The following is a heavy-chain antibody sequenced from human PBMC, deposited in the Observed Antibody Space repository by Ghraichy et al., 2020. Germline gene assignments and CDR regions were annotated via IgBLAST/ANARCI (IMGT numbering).Heavy chain of an antibody. CDR2: INAGNGNT. D-gene: IGHD6-13*01. J-gene: IGHJ4*02. CDR1: GYTFTSYA. V-gene: IGHV1-3*01. CDR3: ARGSWYGFDS. Sequence: ASVKVSCKASGYTFTSYAIHWVRQAPGQRLEWTGWINAGNGNTKYSQKLQGRVTITRDTSASTAYMELSSLRSEDTAVYYCARGSWYGFDSWGQGTLVTVSS.